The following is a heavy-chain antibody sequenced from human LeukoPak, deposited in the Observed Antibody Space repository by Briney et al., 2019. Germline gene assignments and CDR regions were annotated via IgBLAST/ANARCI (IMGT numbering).Heavy chain of an antibody. J-gene: IGHJ5*02. D-gene: IGHD5-12*01. CDR3: ARDAPSGYNPEGDWFDP. CDR2: ISSSSSYI. CDR1: GFTFSSYS. Sequence: GGSLRLSCAASGFTFSSYSMNWVRQAPGQGLEWVSSISSSSSYIYYAASVKGRFTISRDNSNNSLFLQVKSLRAEDTAVYYCARDAPSGYNPEGDWFDPWGQGTLVTVSS. V-gene: IGHV3-21*01.